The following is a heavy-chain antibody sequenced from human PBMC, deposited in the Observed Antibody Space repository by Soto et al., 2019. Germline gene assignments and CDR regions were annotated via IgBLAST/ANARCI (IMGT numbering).Heavy chain of an antibody. Sequence: GESLKISCKVSGYSFTSYWISFFRQIPGKGLEWMGRIDPSDSYTKYSPSFQGHVTISADKSISTAYLQWSSLKASDTAMYYCASNKNWNYYYGMDVWGQGTTVTVSS. D-gene: IGHD1-1*01. CDR1: GYSFTSYW. V-gene: IGHV5-10-1*01. CDR2: IDPSDSYT. J-gene: IGHJ6*02. CDR3: ASNKNWNYYYGMDV.